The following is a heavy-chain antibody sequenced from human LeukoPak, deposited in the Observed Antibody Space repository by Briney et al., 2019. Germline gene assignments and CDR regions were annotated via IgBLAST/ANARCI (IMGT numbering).Heavy chain of an antibody. CDR2: IYYSGST. D-gene: IGHD4-17*01. CDR1: GGSISSSNYY. J-gene: IGHJ4*02. Sequence: SETLSLTCTVSGGSISSSNYYWGWIRQPPGKGLEWIGSIYYSGSTYYNPSLKSRVTISVDTSKNQFSLKLSSVTAADTAVYYCASRPNYGDDGGHYFDYWGQGTLVTVSS. CDR3: ASRPNYGDDGGHYFDY. V-gene: IGHV4-39*01.